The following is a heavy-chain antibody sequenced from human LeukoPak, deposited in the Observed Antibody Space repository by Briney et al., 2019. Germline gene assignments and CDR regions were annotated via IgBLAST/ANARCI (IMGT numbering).Heavy chain of an antibody. CDR1: GDSLSSGGYS. Sequence: SQTLSLTCEVSGDSLSSGGYSWSWIRQPPGKGLEWIGYIRYSGSTYYNPSLKSRLTMSVEASKTQFSLKLRSVTAADTAVYYCARTTEGGYSYGYFYYYYMDVWGKGTTVTISS. J-gene: IGHJ6*03. V-gene: IGHV4-30-4*07. CDR3: ARTTEGGYSYGYFYYYYMDV. CDR2: IRYSGST. D-gene: IGHD5-18*01.